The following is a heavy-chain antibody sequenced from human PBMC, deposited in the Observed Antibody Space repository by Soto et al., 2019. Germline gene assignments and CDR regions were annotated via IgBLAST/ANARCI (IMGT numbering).Heavy chain of an antibody. J-gene: IGHJ4*02. D-gene: IGHD2-2*01. V-gene: IGHV3-23*01. Sequence: PGGSLRLSCAASGFTFSNYAMNWVRQAPGKGLEWVSGISGGSGDSTFYADSVKGRFTISRDNSKNTLHLQMNSLRTDDTAVYYCAKNQPSWATRAAFDYWGQGTLVTVSS. CDR1: GFTFSNYA. CDR2: ISGGSGDST. CDR3: AKNQPSWATRAAFDY.